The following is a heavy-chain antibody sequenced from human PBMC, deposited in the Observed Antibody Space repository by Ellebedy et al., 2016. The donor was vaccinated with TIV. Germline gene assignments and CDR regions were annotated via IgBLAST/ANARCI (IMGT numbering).Heavy chain of an antibody. Sequence: GGSLRLSXAASGFTFSDYYMSWIRQAPGKGLEWVSYISSSGSTIYYADSVKGRFTISRDNAKNSLYLQMNSLRAEDTALYYCARDILGSSPDYWGQGTLVTVSS. CDR3: ARDILGSSPDY. CDR2: ISSSGSTI. J-gene: IGHJ4*02. V-gene: IGHV3-11*01. D-gene: IGHD3-10*01. CDR1: GFTFSDYY.